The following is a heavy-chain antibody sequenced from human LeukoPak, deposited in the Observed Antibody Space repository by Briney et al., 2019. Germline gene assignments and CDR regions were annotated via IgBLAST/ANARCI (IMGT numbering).Heavy chain of an antibody. Sequence: GGSLRLSCAASGFTFSSYAMSWVRQAPGKGLEWVSAISGSGGSTYYADSVKGRFTISRDNSKNTLYLQMNSLRAEDTAVYYCAKDPKDIVVVPAAMEAFDIWGQGTMVTVSS. CDR2: ISGSGGST. CDR3: AKDPKDIVVVPAAMEAFDI. J-gene: IGHJ3*02. CDR1: GFTFSSYA. D-gene: IGHD2-2*01. V-gene: IGHV3-23*01.